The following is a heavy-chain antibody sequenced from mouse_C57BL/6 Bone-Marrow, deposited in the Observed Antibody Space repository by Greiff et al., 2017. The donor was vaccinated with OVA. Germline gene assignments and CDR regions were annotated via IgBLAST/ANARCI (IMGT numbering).Heavy chain of an antibody. CDR3: ARSYDGYYRDD. Sequence: QVQLQQSGAELVRPGTSVKMSCKASGYTFTNYWIGWAKQRPGHGLEWIGDIYPGGGYTNYNEKFKGKATLTADKSSSTAYMQFSSLTSEDSAIYYCARSYDGYYRDDWGQGTSVTVSS. CDR1: GYTFTNYW. D-gene: IGHD2-3*01. J-gene: IGHJ4*01. V-gene: IGHV1-63*01. CDR2: IYPGGGYT.